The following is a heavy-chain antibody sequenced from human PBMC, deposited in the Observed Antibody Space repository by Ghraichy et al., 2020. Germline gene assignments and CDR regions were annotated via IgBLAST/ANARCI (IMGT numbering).Heavy chain of an antibody. Sequence: ASVKVSCKVSGYTLTELSMHWVRQAPGKGLEWMGGFDPEDGETIYAQKFQGRVTMTEDTSTDTAYMELSSLRSEDTAVYYCATMSYYDSSGYYSALAYWGQGTLVTVSS. V-gene: IGHV1-24*01. CDR2: FDPEDGET. CDR1: GYTLTELS. CDR3: ATMSYYDSSGYYSALAY. D-gene: IGHD3-22*01. J-gene: IGHJ4*02.